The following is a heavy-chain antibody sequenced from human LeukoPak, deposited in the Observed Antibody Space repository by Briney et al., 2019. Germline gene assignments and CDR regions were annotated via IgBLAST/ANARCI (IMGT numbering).Heavy chain of an antibody. CDR3: ARGQEYSSSSAGFDY. V-gene: IGHV4-34*01. CDR2: INHSGST. J-gene: IGHJ4*02. Sequence: SETLSLTCAVYGGSFSGYYWSWIRQPPGKGLEWIGEINHSGSTNYNPSLKSRLAISVDTSKNQFSLKLNSVTAADTGVYYCARGQEYSSSSAGFDYWGQGTLVTVSS. D-gene: IGHD6-6*01. CDR1: GGSFSGYY.